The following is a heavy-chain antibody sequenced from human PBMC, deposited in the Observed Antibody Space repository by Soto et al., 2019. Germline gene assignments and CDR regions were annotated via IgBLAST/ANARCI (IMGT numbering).Heavy chain of an antibody. Sequence: ASVKVSCNASGYTFTTYDISWVRHAPGQGLEWMGRISTYNGNTNYPQSLQGRLTMTTDTSTTTAYMELRNLRSDDTAVYYCARDPYHVLMVNAPNLYGMDVWGQGTTVTVSS. J-gene: IGHJ6*02. V-gene: IGHV1-18*01. CDR2: ISTYNGNT. CDR3: ARDPYHVLMVNAPNLYGMDV. CDR1: GYTFTTYD. D-gene: IGHD2-8*01.